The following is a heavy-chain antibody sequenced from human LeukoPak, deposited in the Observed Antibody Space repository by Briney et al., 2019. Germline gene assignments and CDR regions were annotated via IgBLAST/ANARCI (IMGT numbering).Heavy chain of an antibody. Sequence: PSETLSLTCTVSGGSISSYYWGWIRQPAGKGLEWIGRIYTSGSTNYNPSLKSRVTMSVDTSKNQFSLKLSSVTAADTAVYYCARGRIPRGYSSSWDFYYFDYWGQGTLVTVSS. V-gene: IGHV4-4*07. CDR2: IYTSGST. J-gene: IGHJ4*02. D-gene: IGHD6-13*01. CDR1: GGSISSYY. CDR3: ARGRIPRGYSSSWDFYYFDY.